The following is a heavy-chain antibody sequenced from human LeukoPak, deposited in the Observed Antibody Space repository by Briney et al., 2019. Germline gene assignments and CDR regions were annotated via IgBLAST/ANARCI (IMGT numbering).Heavy chain of an antibody. V-gene: IGHV1-2*02. Sequence: ASVKVSCKAFGYTFTGYYMHWVRQAPGQGLEWMGWINPNIGGTEYAQKFQGRVTMTRDTSISTLYMDLSRLTSDDTAVYYCARDIGSGSYYWGQGTLVTVSS. D-gene: IGHD3-10*01. CDR1: GYTFTGYY. CDR2: INPNIGGT. J-gene: IGHJ4*02. CDR3: ARDIGSGSYY.